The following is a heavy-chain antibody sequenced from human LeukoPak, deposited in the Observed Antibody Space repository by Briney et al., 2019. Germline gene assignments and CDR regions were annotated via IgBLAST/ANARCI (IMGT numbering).Heavy chain of an antibody. Sequence: GGSLRLSCAASGFTFSSYWMSWVRQAPGKGLEWVANIKQDGSEKYYVDSVEGRFTMSRDNAKNSLYLQMNSLRAEDTAVYYCARARTRYSGSYGGAFDIWGQGTMVTVSS. CDR1: GFTFSSYW. CDR3: ARARTRYSGSYGGAFDI. D-gene: IGHD1-26*01. CDR2: IKQDGSEK. V-gene: IGHV3-7*01. J-gene: IGHJ3*02.